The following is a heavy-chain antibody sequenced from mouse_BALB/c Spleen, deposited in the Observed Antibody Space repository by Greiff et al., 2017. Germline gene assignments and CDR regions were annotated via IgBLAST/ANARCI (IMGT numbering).Heavy chain of an antibody. Sequence: EVKLQESGPSLVKPSQTLSLTCSVTGDSITSGYWNWIRKFPGNKLEYMGYISYSGSTYYNPSLKSRISITRDTSKNQYYLQLNSVTTEDTATYYCARYPYYGYDGGWAMDYWGQGTSVTVSS. J-gene: IGHJ4*01. D-gene: IGHD2-9*01. CDR1: GDSITSGY. V-gene: IGHV3-8*02. CDR3: ARYPYYGYDGGWAMDY. CDR2: ISYSGST.